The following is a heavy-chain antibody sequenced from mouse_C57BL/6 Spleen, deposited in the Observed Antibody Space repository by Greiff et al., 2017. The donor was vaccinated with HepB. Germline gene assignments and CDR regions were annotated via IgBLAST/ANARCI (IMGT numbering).Heavy chain of an antibody. D-gene: IGHD1-1*01. V-gene: IGHV1-26*01. CDR2: INPNNGGT. Sequence: VQLQQSGPELVKPGASVKISCKASGYTFTDYYMNWVKQSHGKSLEWIGDINPNNGGTSYNQKFKGKATLTVDKSSSTAYMELRSLTSEDSAVYYCARRGYGSRGLGYWGQGTTLTVSS. CDR3: ARRGYGSRGLGY. J-gene: IGHJ2*01. CDR1: GYTFTDYY.